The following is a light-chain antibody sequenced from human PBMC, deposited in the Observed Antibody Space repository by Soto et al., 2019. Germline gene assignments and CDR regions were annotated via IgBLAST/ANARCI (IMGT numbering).Light chain of an antibody. Sequence: EIVMTQSPATLSVSPVERATLSCRASQSVSSNLAWYQHKPGQAPRLLIYGASSRATGIPDRFSGSGSGTDFTLTIGRLEPEDFAVYYCQHYGTSPRTFGQGTKVDIK. CDR1: QSVSSN. CDR3: QHYGTSPRT. CDR2: GAS. J-gene: IGKJ1*01. V-gene: IGKV3-20*01.